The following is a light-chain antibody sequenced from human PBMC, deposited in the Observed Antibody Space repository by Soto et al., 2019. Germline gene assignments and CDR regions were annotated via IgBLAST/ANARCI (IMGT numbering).Light chain of an antibody. CDR1: SSDVGGENY. CDR2: GNS. Sequence: QSVLTQPASVSGSPGQSITISCTGTSSDVGGENYVSWYQQHPGRAPKLLIYGNSNRPSGVPDRFSGSKSGTSASLAITGLQAEDEADYYCQSYDSSLSGYVFGTGTKVTVL. J-gene: IGLJ1*01. V-gene: IGLV2-14*03. CDR3: QSYDSSLSGYV.